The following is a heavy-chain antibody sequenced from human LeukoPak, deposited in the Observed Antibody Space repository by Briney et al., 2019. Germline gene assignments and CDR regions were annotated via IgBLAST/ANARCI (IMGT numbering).Heavy chain of an antibody. V-gene: IGHV1-8*01. J-gene: IGHJ6*02. Sequence: ASVKVSCKASGYTFTSYDINWVRQATGQGLEWMGWMNPNSGNTGYAQKFQGRVTMTRNTSISTAYMELSSLRSEDTAVYYCAREGYCSSTSCYVYYYYGMDVWGQGTTVTVSS. D-gene: IGHD2-2*01. CDR3: AREGYCSSTSCYVYYYYGMDV. CDR2: MNPNSGNT. CDR1: GYTFTSYD.